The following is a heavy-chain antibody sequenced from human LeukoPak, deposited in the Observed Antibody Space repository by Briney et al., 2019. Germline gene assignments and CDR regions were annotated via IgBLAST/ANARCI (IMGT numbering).Heavy chain of an antibody. V-gene: IGHV3-48*04. Sequence: GGSLRLSCAASGFTFSSYSMNWVRQAPGKGLEWVSYISSSSSTIYYADSVKGRFTISRDNAKNSLYLQMNSLRAEDTAVYYCARDGNYGSAEYFQHWGQGTLVTVSS. J-gene: IGHJ1*01. CDR2: ISSSSSTI. CDR3: ARDGNYGSAEYFQH. CDR1: GFTFSSYS. D-gene: IGHD4-11*01.